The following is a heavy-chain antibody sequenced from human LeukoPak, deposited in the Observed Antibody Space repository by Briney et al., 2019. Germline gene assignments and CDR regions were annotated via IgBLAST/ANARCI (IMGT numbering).Heavy chain of an antibody. J-gene: IGHJ6*02. V-gene: IGHV4-59*08. D-gene: IGHD3-9*01. CDR1: GGSISNYY. CDR2: IYYSGRT. CDR3: ARLPPYYDILTGYYYYGMDV. Sequence: SETLSLTCTVSGGSISNYYWSWIRQPPGKGLEWIGYIYYSGRTNYNPSLKSRVTISVDTSKNQFSLKLSSVTAADTAVYYCARLPPYYDILTGYYYYGMDVWGQGTTVTVSS.